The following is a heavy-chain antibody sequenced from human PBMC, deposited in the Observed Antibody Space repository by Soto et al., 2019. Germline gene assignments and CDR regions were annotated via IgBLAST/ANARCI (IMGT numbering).Heavy chain of an antibody. CDR3: ARDLEQLVLSSGYYYGMDV. Sequence: ASVKVSRKASGYTFTGYHMHRVRLAPGQGLEWMGWINPNSGGTNYAQKFQGWVTMTRDTSISTAYMELSRLRSDDTAVYYCARDLEQLVLSSGYYYGMDVWGQGTTVTVSS. V-gene: IGHV1-2*04. J-gene: IGHJ6*02. CDR2: INPNSGGT. D-gene: IGHD6-6*01. CDR1: GYTFTGYH.